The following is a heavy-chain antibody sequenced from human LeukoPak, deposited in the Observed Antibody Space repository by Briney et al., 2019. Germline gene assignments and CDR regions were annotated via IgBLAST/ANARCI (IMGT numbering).Heavy chain of an antibody. Sequence: GGSLRLSCAASGFTFSSYNMDWVRQAPGKGLEWVSSMSSSGSYIYYADSVKGRFTISRDNAKTSLYLQMNSLRAEDTAVCYCARDVYESSGYSFDYWGQGTLVTVSS. CDR1: GFTFSSYN. D-gene: IGHD3-22*01. CDR3: ARDVYESSGYSFDY. CDR2: MSSSGSYI. V-gene: IGHV3-21*01. J-gene: IGHJ4*02.